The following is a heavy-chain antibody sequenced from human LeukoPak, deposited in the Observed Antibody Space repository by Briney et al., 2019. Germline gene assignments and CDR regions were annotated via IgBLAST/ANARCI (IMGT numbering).Heavy chain of an antibody. D-gene: IGHD3-22*01. CDR3: ARDGTYYYDSSGYYDAFDI. CDR1: GYTFTDYY. CDR2: INPNSGGT. V-gene: IGHV1-2*02. J-gene: IGHJ3*02. Sequence: GASVEVSCKASGYTFTDYYIHWVRQAPGQGLELMGWINPNSGGTNYAQKFQGRVTMTRDTSISTVYIELSRLTSDDTAVYYCARDGTYYYDSSGYYDAFDIWGQGTMVTVSS.